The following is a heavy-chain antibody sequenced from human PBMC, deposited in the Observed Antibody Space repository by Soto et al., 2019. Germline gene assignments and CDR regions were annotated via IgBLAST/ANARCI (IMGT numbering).Heavy chain of an antibody. J-gene: IGHJ2*01. CDR2: IYYSGST. V-gene: IGHV4-59*08. D-gene: IGHD3-3*01. Sequence: QVQLQESGPGLVKPSETLSLTCTVSGGSISSYYWSWIRQPPGKGLEWIGYIYYSGSTNYNPSLKSRVTISVDTSKNQFSLKLSSVTAADTAVYYCARSFWTQTGLNPPDLWGRGTLVTVSS. CDR1: GGSISSYY. CDR3: ARSFWTQTGLNPPDL.